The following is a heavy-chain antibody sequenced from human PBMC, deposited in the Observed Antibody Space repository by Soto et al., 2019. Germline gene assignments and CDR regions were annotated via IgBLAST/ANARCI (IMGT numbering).Heavy chain of an antibody. Sequence: GGSLRLSCAASGFTFSSYGMHWVRQAPGKGLEWVAVISYDGSNKYYADSVKGRFTISGDNSKNTLYLQMNSLRAEDTAVYYCAKDSRSNGMDVWGQGTTVTVSS. V-gene: IGHV3-30*18. D-gene: IGHD6-6*01. J-gene: IGHJ6*02. CDR2: ISYDGSNK. CDR1: GFTFSSYG. CDR3: AKDSRSNGMDV.